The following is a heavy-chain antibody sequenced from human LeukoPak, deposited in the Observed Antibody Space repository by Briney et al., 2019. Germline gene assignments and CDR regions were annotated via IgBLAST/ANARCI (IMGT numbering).Heavy chain of an antibody. CDR1: GFTFSSYS. J-gene: IGHJ4*02. V-gene: IGHV3-21*01. CDR2: ISSSSSYI. CDR3: AKEPTRYSDTWAYYFDY. Sequence: GGSLRLSCAASGFTFSSYSMNWVRQAPGKGLEWVSSISSSSSYIYYADSVKGRFTISRDNAKNSLYLQMNSLRAEDTAVYYCAKEPTRYSDTWAYYFDYWGQGTLVTVSS. D-gene: IGHD1-26*01.